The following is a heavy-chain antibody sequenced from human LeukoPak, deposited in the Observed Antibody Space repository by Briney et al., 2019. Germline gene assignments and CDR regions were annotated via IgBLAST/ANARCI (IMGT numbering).Heavy chain of an antibody. Sequence: SQTLSLTCTVSGGSISSGDYYWRWIRQPPGKGLEWIGYIYYSGSNYYNPSLKSRVTISVDTSKSQFYLKLSSVTAADTAVYYCARVVVVAATPSWFDPWGQGTLVTVSS. CDR2: IYYSGSN. D-gene: IGHD2-15*01. V-gene: IGHV4-30-4*01. J-gene: IGHJ5*02. CDR3: ARVVVVAATPSWFDP. CDR1: GGSISSGDYY.